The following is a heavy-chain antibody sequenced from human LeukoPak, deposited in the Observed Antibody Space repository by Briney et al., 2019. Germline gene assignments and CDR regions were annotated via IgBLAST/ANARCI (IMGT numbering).Heavy chain of an antibody. J-gene: IGHJ3*02. D-gene: IGHD3-10*01. CDR3: ARVQLGLWCGELFFHDAFDI. CDR2: INPNSGGA. CDR1: GYTFTGYY. Sequence: ASVKVSCKASGYTFTGYYMHWVRQAPGQGLERMGRINPNSGGANYAQKFQGRVTMTRDTSISTAYMELSRLRSDDTAVYYCARVQLGLWCGELFFHDAFDIWGQGTVVTVSS. V-gene: IGHV1-2*06.